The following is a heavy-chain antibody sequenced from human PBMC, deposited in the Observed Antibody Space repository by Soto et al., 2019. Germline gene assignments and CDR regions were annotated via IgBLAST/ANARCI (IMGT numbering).Heavy chain of an antibody. V-gene: IGHV3-7*01. Sequence: GGSMRLSCIGSGFSLTQYWMSWVRQTPGKGLEWVAKINEDGTKRAYMESVEGRFTISRDNAENSLSLQMNSLRADDTAVYFCVRDGDRADIAASNNSLDPRGQGSLVTVSS. CDR2: INEDGTKR. J-gene: IGHJ5*02. D-gene: IGHD3-22*01. CDR1: GFSLTQYW. CDR3: VRDGDRADIAASNNSLDP.